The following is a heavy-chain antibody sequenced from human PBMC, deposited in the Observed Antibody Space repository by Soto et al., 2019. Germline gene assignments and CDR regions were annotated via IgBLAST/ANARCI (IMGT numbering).Heavy chain of an antibody. Sequence: SETLSLTCTVSGGSIRSYYWNWIRQPPGKGLEWIGYIHDSGSTNYNPSLKSRVTISVDTSKSQFSLNLTSVTAADMAVYFCARARLPRSRWHPFASWAPGTLVTVSS. D-gene: IGHD3-3*01. CDR2: IHDSGST. J-gene: IGHJ4*02. CDR1: GGSIRSYY. CDR3: ARARLPRSRWHPFAS. V-gene: IGHV4-59*01.